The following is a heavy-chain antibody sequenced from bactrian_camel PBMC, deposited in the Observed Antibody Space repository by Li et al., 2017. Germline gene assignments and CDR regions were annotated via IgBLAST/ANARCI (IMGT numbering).Heavy chain of an antibody. D-gene: IGHD3*01. Sequence: HVQLVESGGGLVQPGGSLRLACAASGFDPSVHWMSWVRQAPGKGLEWVSSMVRDESGTYYADSVKGRFTISQDYAKNTLYLQLNNLKTEDTAMYYCTKELGGQAGQGTQVTVS. V-gene: IGHV3S6*01. CDR1: GFDPSVHW. CDR2: MVRDESGT. J-gene: IGHJ4*01.